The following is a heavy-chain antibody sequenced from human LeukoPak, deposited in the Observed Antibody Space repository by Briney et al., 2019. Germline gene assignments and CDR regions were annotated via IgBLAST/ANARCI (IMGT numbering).Heavy chain of an antibody. V-gene: IGHV1-46*01. CDR2: INPSGGST. CDR3: ARGMAKGKDY. Sequence: ASVKVSCKAAGYTFTNYFMHWVRQPPGQGLEWMGMINPSGGSTSYAQKFQGRVTMTRDTSTSTVYMDLSSLRFEDTAVYYCARGMAKGKDYWGQGTLVTVSS. CDR1: GYTFTNYF. J-gene: IGHJ4*02. D-gene: IGHD2-8*01.